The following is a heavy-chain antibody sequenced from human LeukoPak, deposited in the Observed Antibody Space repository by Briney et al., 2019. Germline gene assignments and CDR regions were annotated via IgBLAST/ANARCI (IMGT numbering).Heavy chain of an antibody. V-gene: IGHV3-53*01. CDR2: IYSGGST. Sequence: PGGSLRLSCAASGFTVSSNYMSWVRQAPGKGLGWVSVIYSGGSTYYADSVKGRFTISRDNSKNTLYLQMNSLRAEDTAVYYCATDSSSWYYFDYWGQGTLVTVSS. D-gene: IGHD6-13*01. CDR1: GFTVSSNY. CDR3: ATDSSSWYYFDY. J-gene: IGHJ4*02.